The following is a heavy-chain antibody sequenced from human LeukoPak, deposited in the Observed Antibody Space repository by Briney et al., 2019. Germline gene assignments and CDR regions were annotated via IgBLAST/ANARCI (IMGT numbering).Heavy chain of an antibody. CDR3: TRGGDDGFDP. CDR2: IGTAGDS. CDR1: GFTFGRYD. D-gene: IGHD3-16*01. V-gene: IGHV3-13*01. J-gene: IGHJ5*02. Sequence: GGSLRLSCAASGFTFGRYDMHGVRQATGKGLEWVSAIGTAGDSYYSGSVKGRFTIYRENAKNSLYLQMNSLKAADTAVYYCTRGGDDGFDPWGQGTLVTVSS.